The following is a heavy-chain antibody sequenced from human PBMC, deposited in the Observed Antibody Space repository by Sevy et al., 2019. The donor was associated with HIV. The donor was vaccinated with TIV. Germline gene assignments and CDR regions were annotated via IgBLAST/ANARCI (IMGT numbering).Heavy chain of an antibody. V-gene: IGHV3-21*01. J-gene: IGHJ4*02. CDR1: GFTFSSYS. Sequence: GSLRLSCAASGFTFSSYSMNWVRQAPGKGLEWVSSISSSSSYIYYADSVKGRFTISRDNAKNSLYLQMISLRAEDTAVYYCARAGVGRIAVAVPDYWGQGTLVTVSS. D-gene: IGHD6-19*01. CDR3: ARAGVGRIAVAVPDY. CDR2: ISSSSSYI.